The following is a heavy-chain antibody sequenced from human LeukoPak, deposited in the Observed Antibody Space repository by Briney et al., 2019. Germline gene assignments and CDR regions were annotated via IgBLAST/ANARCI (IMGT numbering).Heavy chain of an antibody. V-gene: IGHV4-39*07. CDR2: IYYSGST. Sequence: PSETLSLTCTVSGGSISSSSYYWGWIRQPPGKGLEWIGSIYYSGSTYYNPSLKSRVTISVDTSKNQFSLKLSSVTAADTAVYYCARLPQLLRTRWRFDPWGQGTLVTVSS. J-gene: IGHJ5*02. CDR3: ARLPQLLRTRWRFDP. D-gene: IGHD2-2*01. CDR1: GGSISSSSYY.